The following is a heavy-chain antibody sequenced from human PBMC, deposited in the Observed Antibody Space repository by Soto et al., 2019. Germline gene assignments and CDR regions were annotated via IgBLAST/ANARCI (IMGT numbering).Heavy chain of an antibody. D-gene: IGHD5-18*01. CDR3: ARSILDTAMVFYFDY. V-gene: IGHV1-69*02. J-gene: IGHJ4*02. CDR1: GGTFSSYT. Sequence: SVKVSCKASGGTFSSYTISWVRQAPGQGLEWMGRIIPILGIANYAQKFQGRVTITADKSTSTAYMELSSLRSEDTAVYYCARSILDTAMVFYFDYWGRGTLVTVSS. CDR2: IIPILGIA.